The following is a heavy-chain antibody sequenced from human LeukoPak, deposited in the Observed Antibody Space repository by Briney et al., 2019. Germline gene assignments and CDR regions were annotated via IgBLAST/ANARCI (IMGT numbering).Heavy chain of an antibody. CDR2: IIPIFGTA. J-gene: IGHJ6*03. D-gene: IGHD5-18*01. Sequence: GASVKVSCKASGGTFSSYAISWVRQAPGQGLEWMGGIIPIFGTANYAQKFQGRVTITADKSTSTAYMELSSLRSEDTAVYYCASGRWIQLSYYYYYMDVWGKGTTVTVSS. CDR3: ASGRWIQLSYYYYYMDV. V-gene: IGHV1-69*06. CDR1: GGTFSSYA.